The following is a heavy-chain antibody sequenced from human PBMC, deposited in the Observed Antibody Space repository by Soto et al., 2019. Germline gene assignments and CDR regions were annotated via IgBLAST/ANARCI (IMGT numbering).Heavy chain of an antibody. D-gene: IGHD3-10*01. J-gene: IGHJ6*02. CDR2: IKSKTDGGTT. Sequence: GGSLRLSCAASGFTFSNAWMSWVRQAPGKGLEWVGRIKSKTDGGTTDYAAPVKGRFTISRDDSKNTLYLQMNSLKTEDTAVYYCTTDLNPVLLWFGEHPDYYGMDVWGQGTTVTVSS. CDR3: TTDLNPVLLWFGEHPDYYGMDV. CDR1: GFTFSNAW. V-gene: IGHV3-15*01.